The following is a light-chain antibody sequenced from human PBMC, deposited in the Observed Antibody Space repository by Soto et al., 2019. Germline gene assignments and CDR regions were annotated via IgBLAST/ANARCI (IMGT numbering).Light chain of an antibody. J-gene: IGLJ2*01. CDR3: CSYAGSYTHVV. CDR2: DVT. V-gene: IGLV2-11*01. CDR1: SSDVVGYNY. Sequence: QSALTQPRSVSGSPGQSVTISCTGSSSDVVGYNYVSWYQQHPGKAPKLMIYDVTKRPSGVPDRFSGSKSGNTASLTISGLQAEDEADYYCCSYAGSYTHVVFGGGTKVTVL.